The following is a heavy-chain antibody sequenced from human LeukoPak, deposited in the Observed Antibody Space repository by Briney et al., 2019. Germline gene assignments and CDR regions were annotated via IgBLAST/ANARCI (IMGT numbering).Heavy chain of an antibody. J-gene: IGHJ4*02. CDR3: ARDPDGYRQGHHFDY. V-gene: IGHV3-66*01. D-gene: IGHD5-18*01. CDR2: IYSGGST. Sequence: GGSLRLSCAASGFTVSSNYMSWVRQAPGKGLEWVSVIYSGGSTYYPDSVKGRFTISRDNSKNTLYLQMNSLKAEDTAVYYCARDPDGYRQGHHFDYWGQGTLVTVSS. CDR1: GFTVSSNY.